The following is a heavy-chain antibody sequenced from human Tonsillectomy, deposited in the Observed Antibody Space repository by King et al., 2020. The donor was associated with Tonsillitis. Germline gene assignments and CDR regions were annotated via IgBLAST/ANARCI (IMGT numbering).Heavy chain of an antibody. CDR3: ARDYALGWFDP. J-gene: IGHJ5*02. Sequence: QLVQSGAEVKKPGASVKVSCRASGYTFTSYYMHWVRQAPGQGLEWMGIITPSGGSTNYAQNFQGRVTMTRDTSTSTVYMELSSLRSEDTAVYYCARDYALGWFDPWGQGTLVTVSS. CDR2: ITPSGGST. D-gene: IGHD2-2*01. V-gene: IGHV1-46*01. CDR1: GYTFTSYY.